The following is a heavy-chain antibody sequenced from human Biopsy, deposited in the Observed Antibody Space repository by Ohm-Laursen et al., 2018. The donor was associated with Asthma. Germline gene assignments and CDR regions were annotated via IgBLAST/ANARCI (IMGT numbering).Heavy chain of an antibody. D-gene: IGHD6-13*01. J-gene: IGHJ4*02. V-gene: IGHV2-70*04. Sequence: PTQTLTLTCTLSGLSLSKTGMRVSWIRQPPGKALEWLARIDWDDDKFYSASLKTRLTISKDTSKSQVVLTMATMDPVDTATYYCAREQQLGNFDYWGQGTLVTVSS. CDR3: AREQQLGNFDY. CDR1: GLSLSKTGMR. CDR2: IDWDDDK.